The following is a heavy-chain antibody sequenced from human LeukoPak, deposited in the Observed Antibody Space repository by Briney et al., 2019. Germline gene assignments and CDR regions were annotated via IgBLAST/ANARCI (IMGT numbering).Heavy chain of an antibody. CDR2: IRPSGDNT. V-gene: IGHV3-23*01. CDR1: GFTFSSYD. CDR3: ARVAGWHWFDP. J-gene: IGHJ5*02. Sequence: GGALRLSCAASGFTFSSYDMTWVRQAPGRGLEWVSSIRPSGDNTYYGDSVKGRFTISRDNSKNTVYLQMDNMRVDDTAVYYCARVAGWHWFDPWGQGTLVTVSS. D-gene: IGHD6-19*01.